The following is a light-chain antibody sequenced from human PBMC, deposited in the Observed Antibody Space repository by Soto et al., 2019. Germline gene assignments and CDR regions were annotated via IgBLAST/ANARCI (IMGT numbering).Light chain of an antibody. CDR1: SSDVGGYNY. J-gene: IGLJ1*01. CDR3: SSYRASSTTHYV. Sequence: QSALTQPASQSGSPGQSITISCTGTSSDVGGYNYVSWYQQHPGKAPKLIIYDVTNRPSGVSNRFFGSKSGNTASLTISGLQAEDEADYYCSSYRASSTTHYVFGTGTKVTVL. CDR2: DVT. V-gene: IGLV2-14*03.